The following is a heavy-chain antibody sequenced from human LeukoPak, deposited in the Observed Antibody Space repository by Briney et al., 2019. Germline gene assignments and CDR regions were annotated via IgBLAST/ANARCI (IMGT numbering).Heavy chain of an antibody. V-gene: IGHV1-69*04. Sequence: ASVKVSCKASGGTFSSYAISWVRQAPGQGLEWMGRIIPILGIANYAQKFQGRVTITADKSTSTAYMELSSLRSEDTAVYYCARIKGSFGELTNWGQGTLVTVSS. CDR3: ARIKGSFGELTN. CDR2: IIPILGIA. J-gene: IGHJ4*02. CDR1: GGTFSSYA. D-gene: IGHD3-10*01.